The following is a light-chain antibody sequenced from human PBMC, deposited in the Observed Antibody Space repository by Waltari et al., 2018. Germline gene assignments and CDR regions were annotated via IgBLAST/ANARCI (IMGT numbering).Light chain of an antibody. CDR3: QQYASSPYT. V-gene: IGKV3-20*01. CDR1: QSVDTSY. Sequence: EIVLTQSPGTLSLSPGERVTLPCRASQSVDTSYLAWYQQKSGQAPRCLIYGASKRATGIPDRFSGSGSGTDFTLTISRLEPEDFAIYYCQQYASSPYTFGQGTKLEI. CDR2: GAS. J-gene: IGKJ2*01.